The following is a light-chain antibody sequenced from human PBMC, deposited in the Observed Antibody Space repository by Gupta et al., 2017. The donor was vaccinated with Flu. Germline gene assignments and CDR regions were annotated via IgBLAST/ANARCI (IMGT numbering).Light chain of an antibody. J-gene: IGKJ2*01. CDR2: GAS. Sequence: DIVLTKSPGTSSLSSVGSTAPSCSDSKKVNNNLLTWYQQKPGKAPRLLIYGASSMATGIPDRFSGSGSGTDFTLTISRLEPEDFAVYFCQQYGITVYTFGQGTRLEIK. CDR1: KKVNNNL. CDR3: QQYGITVYT. V-gene: IGKV3-20*01.